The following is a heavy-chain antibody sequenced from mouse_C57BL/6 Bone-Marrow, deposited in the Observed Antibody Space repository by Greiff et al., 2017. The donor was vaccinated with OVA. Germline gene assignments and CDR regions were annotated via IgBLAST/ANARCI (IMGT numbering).Heavy chain of an antibody. Sequence: QVQLQQPGAELVKPGASVKLSCKASGYTFTSYWMQLVKQRPGPGLEWIGELDPSHSYTNYNQPFKGKATLTVDTSSSTAYMQLSSLTSEDSAVYYCARGGFYPDAYWGQGTLVTVSA. CDR1: GYTFTSYW. CDR3: ARGGFYPDAY. CDR2: LDPSHSYT. V-gene: IGHV1-50*01. J-gene: IGHJ3*01.